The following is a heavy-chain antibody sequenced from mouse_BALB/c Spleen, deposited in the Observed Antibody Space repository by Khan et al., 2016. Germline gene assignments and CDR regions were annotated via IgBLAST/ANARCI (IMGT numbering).Heavy chain of an antibody. D-gene: IGHD1-1*01. V-gene: IGHV14-3*02. CDR1: GFNIKDTY. Sequence: VQLQQSGAELVKPGASVKLSCTASGFNIKDTYMHWVKQRPEQGLEWIGRIDPANVNTKYDPKFQGKATITADTSSNTAYLQLSSLTSEATAVYYCTRDGSSPYWGQGTTLTVSS. J-gene: IGHJ2*01. CDR2: IDPANVNT. CDR3: TRDGSSPY.